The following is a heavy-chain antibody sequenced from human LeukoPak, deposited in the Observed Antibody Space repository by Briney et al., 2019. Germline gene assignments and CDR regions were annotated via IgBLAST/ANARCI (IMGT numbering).Heavy chain of an antibody. CDR3: ARLYYYDSSGYYPALAFDI. CDR2: INPNSGGT. D-gene: IGHD3-22*01. V-gene: IGHV1-2*02. Sequence: GASVKVSCKASGYTFTGYYMHWVRQAPGQGLEWMGWINPNSGGTNYAQKFQGRVTMTRDTSISTAYMELSRLRSDDTAVYYCARLYYYDSSGYYPALAFDIWGQGTMVTVSS. J-gene: IGHJ3*02. CDR1: GYTFTGYY.